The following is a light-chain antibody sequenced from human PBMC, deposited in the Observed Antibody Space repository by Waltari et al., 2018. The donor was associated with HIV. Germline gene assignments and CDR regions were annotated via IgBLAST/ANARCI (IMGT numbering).Light chain of an antibody. J-gene: IGLJ1*01. CDR1: SSDVGCYNY. CDR2: EVS. CDR3: SSYTSSNTLDV. V-gene: IGLV2-14*01. Sequence: QSALTQPASVSGSPGQSITLSCTGTSSDVGCYNYVPWYQHHPGKAPKLMIYEVSNRPSGVSNRFSGSKSGNTASLTISGLQAEDEADYYCSSYTSSNTLDVFGTGTKVTVL.